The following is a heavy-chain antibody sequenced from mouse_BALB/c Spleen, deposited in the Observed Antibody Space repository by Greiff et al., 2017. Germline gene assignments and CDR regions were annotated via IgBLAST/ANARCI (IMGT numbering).Heavy chain of an antibody. CDR1: GYSFTGYF. J-gene: IGHJ2*01. CDR2: INPYNGDT. Sequence: VQLQQSGPELVKPGASVKISCKASGYSFTGYFMNWVMQSHGKSLEWIGRINPYNGDTFYNQKFKGKATLTVDKSSSTAHMELRSLASEDSAVYYCARTGGYYFDYGGQGTTLTVSS. CDR3: ARTGGYYFDY. V-gene: IGHV1-20*02.